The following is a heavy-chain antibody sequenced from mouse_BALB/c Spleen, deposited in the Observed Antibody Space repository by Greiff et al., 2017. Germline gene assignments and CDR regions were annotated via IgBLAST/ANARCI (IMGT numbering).Heavy chain of an antibody. CDR3: ARSQLGQFAY. CDR2: IYPGNVNT. CDR1: GYTFTSYY. D-gene: IGHD4-1*02. V-gene: IGHV1S56*01. Sequence: QVQLQQSGPELVKPGASVRISCKASGYTFTSYYIHWVKQRPGQGLEWIGWIYPGNVNTKYNEKFKGKATLTADKSSSTAYMQLSSLTSEDSAVYFCARSQLGQFAYWGQGTLVTVSA. J-gene: IGHJ3*01.